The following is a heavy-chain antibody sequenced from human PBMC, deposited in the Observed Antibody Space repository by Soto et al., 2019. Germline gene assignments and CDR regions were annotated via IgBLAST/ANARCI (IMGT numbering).Heavy chain of an antibody. CDR1: GGTFSIYT. Sequence: QVQLVQSGAEVKKPGSSVKVSCKASGGTFSIYTITWVRQARGQGFEWMGRIIPIFDIATYAQKFQGRLTITADKSTSTAYMELSSLRSEDTAVYYCAREDRDQDIGLVPAAIEAMDVWGQGTTVTVSS. V-gene: IGHV1-69*08. CDR3: AREDRDQDIGLVPAAIEAMDV. CDR2: IIPIFDIA. J-gene: IGHJ6*02. D-gene: IGHD2-2*01.